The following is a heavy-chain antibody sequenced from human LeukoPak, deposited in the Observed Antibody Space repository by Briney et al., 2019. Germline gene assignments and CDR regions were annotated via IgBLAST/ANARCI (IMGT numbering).Heavy chain of an antibody. V-gene: IGHV3-30*02. CDR1: GFTFSTYG. CDR2: IRYDGSNK. Sequence: GGSLRLSCAASGFTFSTYGMHWVRQAPGKGLEWVAFIRYDGSNKYYADSVKGRFTISRDNSKNTLYLQMNSLRAEDTALYYCAKDRAQGAYYDSSGYLDYWGQGTLVTVSS. J-gene: IGHJ4*02. D-gene: IGHD3-22*01. CDR3: AKDRAQGAYYDSSGYLDY.